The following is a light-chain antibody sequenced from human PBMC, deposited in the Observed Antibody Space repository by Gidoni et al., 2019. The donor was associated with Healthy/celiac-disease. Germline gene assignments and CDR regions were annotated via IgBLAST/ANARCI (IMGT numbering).Light chain of an antibody. CDR2: EVS. Sequence: QSALTQPPYASGSPVQSVTISCTGTSSDVGGYNYVSWYQQHPGKAPKLMIYEVSKRPSGVPDRFSGSKSGNTASLTVSGLQAEDEADYYCSSYAGSNNEVFGTGTKVTVL. CDR3: SSYAGSNNEV. J-gene: IGLJ1*01. CDR1: SSDVGGYNY. V-gene: IGLV2-8*01.